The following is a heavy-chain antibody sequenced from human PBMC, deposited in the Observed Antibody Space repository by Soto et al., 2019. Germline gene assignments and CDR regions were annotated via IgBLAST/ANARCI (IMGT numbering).Heavy chain of an antibody. CDR2: IIPALGTA. J-gene: IGHJ2*01. CDR1: GGTFSSHT. CDR3: ARPDFGDCWYFDL. D-gene: IGHD4-17*01. V-gene: IGHV1-69*08. Sequence: QDQLVQSGAEVKKPGSSVKVSCKASGGTFSSHTFSWVRQAPGQGLGWMGRIIPALGTATYAQKFQGRVTITADESATTVYMELNSLRSEDTAVYYCARPDFGDCWYFDLWGRGTLVTVSS.